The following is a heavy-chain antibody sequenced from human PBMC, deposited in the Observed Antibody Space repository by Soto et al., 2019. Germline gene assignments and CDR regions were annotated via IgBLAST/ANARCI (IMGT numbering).Heavy chain of an antibody. CDR3: AQMWFGELWHGKDV. D-gene: IGHD3-10*01. CDR1: GVDFNSYT. CDR2: IIPILDVA. V-gene: IGHV1-69*02. Sequence: QLVQSGAEVKKPGSSVKVSCKASGVDFNSYTIRWVRQAPGQGPEWMGTIIPILDVAKNAQKFQGRITITADKSTSTVYMELRRLRSEDTAVYYCAQMWFGELWHGKDVWGQGTTVTVSS. J-gene: IGHJ6*02.